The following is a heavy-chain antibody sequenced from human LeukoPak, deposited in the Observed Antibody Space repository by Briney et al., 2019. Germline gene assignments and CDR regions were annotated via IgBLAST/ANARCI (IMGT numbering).Heavy chain of an antibody. J-gene: IGHJ4*02. CDR1: GFTFSSYW. D-gene: IGHD6-13*01. CDR2: IKQDGSEK. CDR3: ARRWWQQLVVTLFDY. V-gene: IGHV3-7*01. Sequence: GGSLRLSCAASGFTFSSYWMSWVRQAPGRGLEWVANIKQDGSEKYYVDSVKGRFTISRDNAKNSLYLQMNSLRAEDTAVYYCARRWWQQLVVTLFDYWGQGTLVTVSS.